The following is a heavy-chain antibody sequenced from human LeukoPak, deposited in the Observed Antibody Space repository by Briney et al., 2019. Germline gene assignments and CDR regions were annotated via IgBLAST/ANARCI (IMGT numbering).Heavy chain of an antibody. J-gene: IGHJ4*02. V-gene: IGHV1-2*02. CDR3: ARGVRLVAVSGSYEN. D-gene: IGHD1-26*01. CDR2: INPNSGGT. Sequence: ASVKVSCRASGYTFTGYYMHWVRQAPGQGLEWMGWINPNSGGTNYAQKFQGRVTMTRDTSISTAYMELSRLRSDDTAVNYCARGVRLVAVSGSYENSGQGTLVTVSS. CDR1: GYTFTGYY.